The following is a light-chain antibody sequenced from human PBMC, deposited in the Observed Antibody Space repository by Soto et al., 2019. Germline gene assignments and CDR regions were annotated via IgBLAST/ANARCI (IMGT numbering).Light chain of an antibody. J-gene: IGKJ1*01. CDR3: MQALQTRT. CDR2: LGS. CDR1: QSLLHSNGYYY. Sequence: VMTQSPLSLPVTLGQPASISCRSSQSLLHSNGYYYLDWYLQKPGQSPQLLIYLGSNRASGVPDRFSGSGSGTDFTLKISRVEAEDVGVYYCMQALQTRTFGQGTKVDIK. V-gene: IGKV2-28*01.